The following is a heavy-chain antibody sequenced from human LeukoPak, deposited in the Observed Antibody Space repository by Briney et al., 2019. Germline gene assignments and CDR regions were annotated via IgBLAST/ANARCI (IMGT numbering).Heavy chain of an antibody. J-gene: IGHJ4*02. CDR1: GFTFSSYG. CDR3: ARDQGVFYDYIWGSPYYFDY. V-gene: IGHV3-30*02. D-gene: IGHD3-16*01. Sequence: GGSLRLSCAASGFTFSSYGMHWVRQAPGKGLEWVAFIRYDGSNKYYADSVKGRFTISRDNSKNTLYLQMNSLRAEDTAVYYCARDQGVFYDYIWGSPYYFDYWGQGTLVTVSS. CDR2: IRYDGSNK.